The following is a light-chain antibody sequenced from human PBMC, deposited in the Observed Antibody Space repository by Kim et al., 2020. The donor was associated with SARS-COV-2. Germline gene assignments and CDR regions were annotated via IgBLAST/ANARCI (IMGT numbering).Light chain of an antibody. CDR1: QSISNW. CDR3: QHYNNMPWT. J-gene: IGKJ1*01. CDR2: KAS. V-gene: IGKV1-5*03. Sequence: GDRVTITCRASQSISNWLAWYQQKPGRAPKLLIHKASTLESGVPSTFSGSGSGTEFTLTISSLQPDDFAVYYCQHYNNMPWTFGQGTKLEI.